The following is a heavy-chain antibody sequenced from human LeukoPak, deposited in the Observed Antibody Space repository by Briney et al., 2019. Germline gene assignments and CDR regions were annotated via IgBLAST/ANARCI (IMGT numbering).Heavy chain of an antibody. D-gene: IGHD3-10*02. CDR3: AELGITMIGGV. Sequence: GGSLRLSCAASGFTFSSYEMNWVRQAPGKGLEWVSYISSSSSTIYYADSVKGRFTISRDNAKNSLYLQMNSLRAEDTAVYYCAELGITMIGGVWGKGTTVTVSS. J-gene: IGHJ6*04. CDR1: GFTFSSYE. V-gene: IGHV3-48*03. CDR2: ISSSSSTI.